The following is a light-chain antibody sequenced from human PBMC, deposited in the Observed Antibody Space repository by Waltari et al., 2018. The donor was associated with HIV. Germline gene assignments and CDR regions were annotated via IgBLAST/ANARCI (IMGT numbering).Light chain of an antibody. CDR3: HQYFSDPFT. CDR1: QDIGNS. J-gene: IGKJ4*01. Sequence: GDRVTITCRATQDIGNSVSWYQQRPGKVPKLLVYGGYVRHRGVASRFTGSGSGTEYSLTISSLQPEDFVTYYCHQYFSDPFTFGGGTKVEI. V-gene: IGKV1-NL1*01. CDR2: GGY.